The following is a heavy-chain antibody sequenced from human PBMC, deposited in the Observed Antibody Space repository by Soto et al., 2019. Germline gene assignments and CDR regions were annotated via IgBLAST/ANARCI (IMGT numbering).Heavy chain of an antibody. D-gene: IGHD2-2*01. J-gene: IGHJ4*02. CDR1: GFTFSSCG. CDR2: ISYDGSDK. V-gene: IGHV3-30*18. Sequence: QVKLVEPGGGVVQPGRSLRLSCAASGFTFSSCGMHWVRQAPGKGLEWVAAISYDGSDKYYGDSVKGRFTVSRDNSKNTLYLQMNSLRADDTAVYYCAKDVALSTRGVFDSWGQGTLVTVSS. CDR3: AKDVALSTRGVFDS.